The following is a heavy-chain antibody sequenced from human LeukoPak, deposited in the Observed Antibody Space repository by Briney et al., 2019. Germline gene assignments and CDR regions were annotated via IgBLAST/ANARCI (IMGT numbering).Heavy chain of an antibody. CDR1: GGSISSYS. Sequence: SETLSLTCIVSGGSISSYSWNWIRQSPGKGLEWVGYISHSGTTSYNSSLKSRVTISVDTSKNQLSLKLTSVTATDTAVYYCARWDDSAWGFGNWGPGTLVTVSS. CDR3: ARWDDSAWGFGN. J-gene: IGHJ4*02. V-gene: IGHV4-59*08. D-gene: IGHD6-19*01. CDR2: ISHSGTT.